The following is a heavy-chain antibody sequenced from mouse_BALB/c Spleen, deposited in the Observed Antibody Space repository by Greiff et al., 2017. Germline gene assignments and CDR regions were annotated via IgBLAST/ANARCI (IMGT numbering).Heavy chain of an antibody. D-gene: IGHD2-1*01. CDR3: ARQGGNYDYYAMDY. Sequence: EVQVVESGGGLVKPGGSLKLSCAASGFAFSSYDMSWVRQTPEKRLEWVAYISSGGGSTYYPDTVKGRFTISRDNAKNTLYLQMSSLKSEDTAMYYCARQGGNYDYYAMDYWGQGTSVTVSS. CDR2: ISSGGGST. J-gene: IGHJ4*01. CDR1: GFAFSSYD. V-gene: IGHV5-12-1*01.